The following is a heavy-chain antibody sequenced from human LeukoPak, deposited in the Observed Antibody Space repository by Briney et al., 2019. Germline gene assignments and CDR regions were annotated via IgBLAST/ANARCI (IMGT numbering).Heavy chain of an antibody. Sequence: SETLSLTCTVHGGSFSGYYWSWIRQPPGKGLDWIGEINHSGSTNYNPSLKSRVTISVDTSKNQFSLKLSSVTAADTAVYYCARGGMIRGVTYYYYGMDVWGKGTTVTVSS. D-gene: IGHD3-10*01. V-gene: IGHV4-34*01. CDR3: ARGGMIRGVTYYYYGMDV. CDR1: GGSFSGYY. J-gene: IGHJ6*04. CDR2: INHSGST.